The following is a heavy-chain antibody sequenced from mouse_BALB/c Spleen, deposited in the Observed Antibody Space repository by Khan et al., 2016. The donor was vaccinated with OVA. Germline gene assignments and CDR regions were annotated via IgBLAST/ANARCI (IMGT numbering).Heavy chain of an antibody. D-gene: IGHD1-1*01. V-gene: IGHV1-7*01. CDR3: ARRGLRWDFDY. Sequence: QVQLKESGAELAKPGASVKMSCKASGYTFINYWILWIKQRPGQGLEWIGYINPSTGYTEYNQNFKDKATLTADKASRTANMQLSSLTSDDSTVYYCARRGLRWDFDYWGQGTTLTVSS. CDR1: GYTFINYW. J-gene: IGHJ2*01. CDR2: INPSTGYT.